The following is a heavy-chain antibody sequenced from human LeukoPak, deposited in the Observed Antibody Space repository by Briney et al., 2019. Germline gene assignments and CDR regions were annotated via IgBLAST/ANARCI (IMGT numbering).Heavy chain of an antibody. D-gene: IGHD3/OR15-3a*01. J-gene: IGHJ4*02. V-gene: IGHV3-11*01. CDR3: GTHAGRTGSDD. CDR2: ISGSGNDI. Sequence: GGSLRLSCATSGFIFSGYYMSWIRQAPGKGLEWVSYISGSGNDISYADSVKGRFTISRDNAKGSLYLQMNSLRAADTAVYYCGTHAGRTGSDDWGQGTLVTVSS. CDR1: GFIFSGYY.